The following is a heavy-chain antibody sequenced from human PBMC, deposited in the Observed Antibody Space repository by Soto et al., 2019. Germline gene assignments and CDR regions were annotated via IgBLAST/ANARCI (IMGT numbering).Heavy chain of an antibody. CDR1: GFIFGNSG. J-gene: IGHJ4*02. CDR3: VKAGVRDLIVEVPVYFDI. CDR2: ISWNSGNI. Sequence: EVQLVESGGGLVQPGRSLRLSCAASGFIFGNSGMHWVRQAPGKGLEWVSGISWNSGNIGYADSVKGRFSISRDNAKKSLYLQMNSLRTDETAFYFCVKAGVRDLIVEVPVYFDIWGLGTLVTISS. V-gene: IGHV3-9*01. D-gene: IGHD2-21*01.